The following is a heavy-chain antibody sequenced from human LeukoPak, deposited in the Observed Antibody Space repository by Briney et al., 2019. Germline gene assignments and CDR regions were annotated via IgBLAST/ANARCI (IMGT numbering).Heavy chain of an antibody. V-gene: IGHV4-34*01. CDR1: GGSFSGYY. Sequence: SETLSLTCAVYGGSFSGYYWSWIRQPPGKGLEWIGEINHSGSTNYNPSLKSRVTISVDTSKNQFSLKLSSVTAADTPVYYCAMGDGYNFPPSFDHWGQRTLVTVSS. CDR2: INHSGST. J-gene: IGHJ4*02. CDR3: AMGDGYNFPPSFDH. D-gene: IGHD5-24*01.